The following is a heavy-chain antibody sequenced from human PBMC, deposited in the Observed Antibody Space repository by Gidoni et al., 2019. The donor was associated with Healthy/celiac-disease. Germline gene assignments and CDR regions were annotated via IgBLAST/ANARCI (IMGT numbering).Heavy chain of an antibody. CDR3: ARETIVVVPAAMVYRYFDY. V-gene: IGHV4-59*01. CDR1: GGSISSYY. Sequence: QVQLQESGPGLGKPSETLSLTCTVSGGSISSYYWSWIRQPPGKGLEWIGYIYYSGSTNYNPSLKSRVTISVDTSKNQFSLKLSSVTAADTAVYYCARETIVVVPAAMVYRYFDYWGQGTLVTVSS. J-gene: IGHJ4*02. CDR2: IYYSGST. D-gene: IGHD2-2*01.